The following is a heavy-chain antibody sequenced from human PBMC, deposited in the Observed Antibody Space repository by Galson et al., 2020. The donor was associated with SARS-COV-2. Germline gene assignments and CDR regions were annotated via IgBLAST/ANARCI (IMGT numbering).Heavy chain of an antibody. Sequence: ASVKVSCKVSGYTLTELSMHWVRQAPGKGLEWMGGFDPEDGETIYAQKFQGRVTMTEDTSTDTAYMELSSLRSEDTAVYYCATEFAIFGVAIDSAHHFDYWGQGTLVTVSS. CDR2: FDPEDGET. CDR1: GYTLTELS. J-gene: IGHJ4*02. V-gene: IGHV1-24*01. D-gene: IGHD3-3*01. CDR3: ATEFAIFGVAIDSAHHFDY.